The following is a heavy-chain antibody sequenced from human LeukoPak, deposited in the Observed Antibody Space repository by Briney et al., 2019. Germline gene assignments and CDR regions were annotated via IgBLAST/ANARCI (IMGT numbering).Heavy chain of an antibody. CDR3: ASTSVAAAGTFDY. D-gene: IGHD6-13*01. CDR2: IYYSGST. J-gene: IGHJ4*02. V-gene: IGHV4-61*01. Sequence: SETLSLTCTVSGGSISSSNYYWSWIRQPPGKGLEWIGYIYYSGSTNYNPSLKSRVAISVDTSKNQFSLKLSSVTAADTAVYYCASTSVAAAGTFDYWGQGTLVTVSS. CDR1: GGSISSSNYY.